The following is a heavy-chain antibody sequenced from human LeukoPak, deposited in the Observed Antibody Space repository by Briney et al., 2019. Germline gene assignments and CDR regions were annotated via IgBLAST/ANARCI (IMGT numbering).Heavy chain of an antibody. D-gene: IGHD5-12*01. CDR1: GFTLKNYA. V-gene: IGHV3-23*01. CDR3: AKDDIGYYFDN. Sequence: GGSLRLSCAASGFTLKNYAMSWVRQAPGKGLEWASSISVSGDTTYYADSVKGRFTISRDNFKNTLYLLMNSLRAEDTAVYYCAKDDIGYYFDNWGQGTLVTVSS. CDR2: ISVSGDTT. J-gene: IGHJ4*02.